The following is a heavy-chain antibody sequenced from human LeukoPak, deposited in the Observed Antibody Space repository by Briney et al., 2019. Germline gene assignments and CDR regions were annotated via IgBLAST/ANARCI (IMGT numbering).Heavy chain of an antibody. V-gene: IGHV3-23*01. CDR1: GFTFSRNS. CDR2: ISGSGGGT. J-gene: IGHJ4*02. Sequence: GGSLRLSCAASGFTFSRNSMNWVRQAPEKGLEWVATISGSGGGTYYADSVKGRFTISRDDSKNTLYLQMNSLRAEDTAVYYCAKDLGRYRNNYFDYWGQGTLVTVSS. CDR3: AKDLGRYRNNYFDY. D-gene: IGHD1-26*01.